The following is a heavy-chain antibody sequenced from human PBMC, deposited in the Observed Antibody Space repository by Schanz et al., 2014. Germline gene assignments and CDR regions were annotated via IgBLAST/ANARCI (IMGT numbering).Heavy chain of an antibody. D-gene: IGHD1-26*01. J-gene: IGHJ4*02. CDR1: GDSISTSYY. V-gene: IGHV4-39*01. CDR3: ARPNSASYRIYYFDY. Sequence: QVQLQESGPGLVKPSETLSLTCTVSGDSISTSYYWGWIRQPPGKGLEWIGSVYYSGGSYYNPSHKTRVTIPRDPSKNQFPRGLSSVTAADTAVYYCARPNSASYRIYYFDYWGQGTLVTVSS. CDR2: VYYSGGS.